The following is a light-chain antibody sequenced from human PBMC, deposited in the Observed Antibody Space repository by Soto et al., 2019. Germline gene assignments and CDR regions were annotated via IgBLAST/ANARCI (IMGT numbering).Light chain of an antibody. CDR3: SSYTSASTLLYL. J-gene: IGLJ1*01. CDR1: SSDDGGYNY. CDR2: GVT. Sequence: QSALTQPASVSGSPGQSIAISCTGNSSDDGGYNYVSWYQQHTGIAPKLLIYGVTNRPSGVSTRFSGCKSGNTASLTISGLQAEDEADYHCSSYTSASTLLYLFGTGTKLTVL. V-gene: IGLV2-14*01.